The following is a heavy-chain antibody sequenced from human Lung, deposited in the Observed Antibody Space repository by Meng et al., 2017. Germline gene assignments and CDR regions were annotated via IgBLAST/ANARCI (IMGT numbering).Heavy chain of an antibody. Sequence: QVQRVQSGAEVEKPGASVKVSCNASGYTFPDYWLHWVRRAPGQGLEWMGRINPKSGDTHYAQRFQGRVTMTGDTSISTAYMELSGLRSDDTAMYYCARDEDISAAGKLFGDYWGQGTLVTVSS. CDR1: GYTFPDYW. J-gene: IGHJ4*02. CDR3: ARDEDISAAGKLFGDY. V-gene: IGHV1-2*06. D-gene: IGHD6-13*01. CDR2: INPKSGDT.